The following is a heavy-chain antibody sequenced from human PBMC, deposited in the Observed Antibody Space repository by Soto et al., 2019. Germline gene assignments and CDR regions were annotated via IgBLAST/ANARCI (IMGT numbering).Heavy chain of an antibody. CDR3: ARGAQNYYYFDY. D-gene: IGHD1-7*01. V-gene: IGHV3-74*01. CDR2: IYTDGSRA. Sequence: EVQLVESGGGLVQPGGSLRLSCEASGFTFSSHWMHWVRQAPGKGLVWVSRIYTDGSRADYADSVKGRFTTPRDNAKNTVYLQVNSLGAEDTAVYYCARGAQNYYYFDYWGQGTLVTVAS. J-gene: IGHJ4*02. CDR1: GFTFSSHW.